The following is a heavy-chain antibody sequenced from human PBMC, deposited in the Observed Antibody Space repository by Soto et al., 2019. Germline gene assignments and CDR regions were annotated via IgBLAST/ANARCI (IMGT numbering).Heavy chain of an antibody. CDR1: GFTVSSYY. Sequence: EVQLVETGGGLIQPGESLRLSCAASGFTVSSYYMNWVRLVPEKGLEWVSVIYSGGSTYYADSVKGRFTISRDNSKNTLYLQMNSLRAEDTAVYYCARVGPDSSGYRGMDVWGQGTTVTVSS. D-gene: IGHD3-22*01. CDR2: IYSGGST. V-gene: IGHV3-53*02. J-gene: IGHJ6*02. CDR3: ARVGPDSSGYRGMDV.